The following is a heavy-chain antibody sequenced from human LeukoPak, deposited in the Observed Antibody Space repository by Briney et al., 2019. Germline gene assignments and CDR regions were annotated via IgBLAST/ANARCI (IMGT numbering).Heavy chain of an antibody. CDR3: ARGGDYYDGPPFDY. CDR2: IYYSGST. CDR1: GASISGSGYY. J-gene: IGHJ4*02. Sequence: SETLSLTCTVSGASISGSGYYWGWIRQPPGKGLEWIGSIYYSGSTYYNPSLKSRVTISVDTSKNQFSLKLSSVTAADTAVYYCARGGDYYDGPPFDYWGQGTLVTVSS. D-gene: IGHD3-22*01. V-gene: IGHV4-39*07.